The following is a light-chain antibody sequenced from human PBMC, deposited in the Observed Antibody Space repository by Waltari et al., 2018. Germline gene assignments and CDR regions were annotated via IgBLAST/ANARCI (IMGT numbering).Light chain of an antibody. J-gene: IGKJ1*01. V-gene: IGKV3-20*01. CDR3: QQYGFSSWT. CDR1: QSVRCY. CDR2: GAS. Sequence: EIVLTQSPATLSLSPGERATLSCRASQSVRCYLAWYQQKLGQAPRLLISGASTRATGIPDRFRGSESGTDFFTLTINRLEPEDFAVYYCQQYGFSSWTFGQGTKVKMK.